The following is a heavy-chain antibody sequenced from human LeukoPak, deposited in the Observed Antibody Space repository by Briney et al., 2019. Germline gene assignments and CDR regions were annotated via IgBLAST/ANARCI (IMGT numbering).Heavy chain of an antibody. D-gene: IGHD3-16*02. CDR2: ISWNGDNI. CDR1: GFTFDDHA. J-gene: IGHJ5*02. V-gene: IGHV3-9*01. Sequence: GRSLRLSCAVSGFTFDDHAMHWVRQAPGKGLEWVSGISWNGDNIGYAASVKGRFTISRDNPKNFLYLQMNRLRVEDTALYYCAKDFGLRLGELSFGNWFDPWGQGTLVTVSS. CDR3: AKDFGLRLGELSFGNWFDP.